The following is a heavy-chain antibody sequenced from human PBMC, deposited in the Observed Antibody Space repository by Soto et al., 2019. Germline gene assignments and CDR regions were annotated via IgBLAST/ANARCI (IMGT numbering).Heavy chain of an antibody. Sequence: ASLKVSCKASGYTFTSYGISWVRQAPGQGLEWMGWISAYNGNTNYAQKLQGRVTMTTDTSTSTAYMELRSLRSDDTAVYYCARASEYYDILTGHYAFDIWGQGTMVT. D-gene: IGHD3-9*01. CDR1: GYTFTSYG. V-gene: IGHV1-18*01. CDR2: ISAYNGNT. CDR3: ARASEYYDILTGHYAFDI. J-gene: IGHJ3*02.